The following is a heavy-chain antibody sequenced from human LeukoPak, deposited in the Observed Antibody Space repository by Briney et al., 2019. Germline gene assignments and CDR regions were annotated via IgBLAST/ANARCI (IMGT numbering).Heavy chain of an antibody. CDR2: ISYDGSNK. Sequence: GRSLRLSGAASGFTFSSYAMHWVRQAPGKGLVWVAVISYDGSNKYYADSVKGRFTISRDNSKNTLYLQMNSLRAEDTAVYYCARAKAAAAGTAFDYWGQGTLVTVSS. CDR1: GFTFSSYA. D-gene: IGHD6-13*01. J-gene: IGHJ4*02. CDR3: ARAKAAAAGTAFDY. V-gene: IGHV3-30*04.